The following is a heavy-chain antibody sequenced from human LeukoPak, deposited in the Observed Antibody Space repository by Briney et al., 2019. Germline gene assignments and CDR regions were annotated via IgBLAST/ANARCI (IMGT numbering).Heavy chain of an antibody. CDR3: ARQDATYLDY. Sequence: SETLSLTCAVYGGSFSGYYWSWIRQPPGKGLEWIGEINHGGSTNYNPSLKSRVTISVDTSKNQFSLKLSSVTAADTAVYYCARQDATYLDYWGQGTLVTVSS. V-gene: IGHV4-34*01. J-gene: IGHJ4*02. CDR2: INHGGST. D-gene: IGHD2-15*01. CDR1: GGSFSGYY.